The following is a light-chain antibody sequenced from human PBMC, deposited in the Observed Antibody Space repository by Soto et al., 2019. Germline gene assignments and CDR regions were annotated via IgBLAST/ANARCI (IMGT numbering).Light chain of an antibody. Sequence: QAVVTQEPSFSVSPGGTVTLTCGLTSGSVSTNNFPGWYQQTPGQAPRTLIYSTNTRSSGVPDRFSGSIVGNKAALTITGAQADDESDYYCVLYLGTGIWVFGGGTKLTVL. CDR3: VLYLGTGIWV. CDR1: SGSVSTNNF. V-gene: IGLV8-61*01. CDR2: STN. J-gene: IGLJ2*01.